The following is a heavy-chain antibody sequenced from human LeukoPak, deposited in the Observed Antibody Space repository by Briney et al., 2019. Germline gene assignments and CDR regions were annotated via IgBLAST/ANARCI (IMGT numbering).Heavy chain of an antibody. D-gene: IGHD5-12*01. Sequence: GSSVKVSCKASGGTFSSYAISWVRQAPGQGLDWMGRIIPILGIANYAQKFQGRVTITADKSTSTAYMELSSLRSEDAAVYYCARGGGYGTYYFDYWSQGTLVTVSS. V-gene: IGHV1-69*04. CDR1: GGTFSSYA. CDR2: IIPILGIA. CDR3: ARGGGYGTYYFDY. J-gene: IGHJ4*02.